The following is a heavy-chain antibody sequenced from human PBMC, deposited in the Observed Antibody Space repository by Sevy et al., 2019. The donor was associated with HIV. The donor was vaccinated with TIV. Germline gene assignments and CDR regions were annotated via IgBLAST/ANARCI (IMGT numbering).Heavy chain of an antibody. V-gene: IGHV3-33*01. D-gene: IGHD3-10*01. CDR1: GFTFSSYG. J-gene: IGHJ4*02. Sequence: GGSLRLSCAASGFTFSSYGMHWVRQAPGKGLEWVAVIWYDGSNKYYADSVKGRFTISRDNSKNELYLQMNSLRAEDTAVYYCPREPSLLYGSGSYPAYWDQGTLVTVSS. CDR2: IWYDGSNK. CDR3: PREPSLLYGSGSYPAY.